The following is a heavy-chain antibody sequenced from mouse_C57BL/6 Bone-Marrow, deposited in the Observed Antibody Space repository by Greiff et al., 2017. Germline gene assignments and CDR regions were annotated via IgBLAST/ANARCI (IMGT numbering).Heavy chain of an antibody. J-gene: IGHJ1*03. D-gene: IGHD2-5*01. CDR1: GYTFTSYW. CDR3: ARPYYSNDWYFDV. V-gene: IGHV1-55*01. Sequence: QVQLQQPGAELVKPGASVKMSCTASGYTFTSYWITWVKQRPGQGLEWIGDIYPGSGSTNYNEKFKSKATLTVDTSSSTAYMQLSNLTSEDSAVSYCARPYYSNDWYFDVWGTGTTVTVSS. CDR2: IYPGSGST.